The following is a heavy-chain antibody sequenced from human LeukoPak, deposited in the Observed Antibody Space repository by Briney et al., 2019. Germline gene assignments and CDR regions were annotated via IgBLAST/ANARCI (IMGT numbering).Heavy chain of an antibody. J-gene: IGHJ5*02. D-gene: IGHD3-9*01. CDR2: FDPEGGET. V-gene: IGHV1-24*01. Sequence: ASVKVSCKISGYTLTNVSMHWVRQAPGKGLEWMGGFDPEGGETVYAQKFQGRVTMTEDPSADTAYMELRSLSSEDTAVYYCGIGRKFDWSLCHHWGQGTLVTVSS. CDR1: GYTLTNVS. CDR3: GIGRKFDWSLCHH.